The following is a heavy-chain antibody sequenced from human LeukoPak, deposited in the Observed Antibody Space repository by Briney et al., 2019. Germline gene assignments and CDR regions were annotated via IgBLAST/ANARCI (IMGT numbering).Heavy chain of an antibody. CDR3: AKDRDILTGEDYYYGMDV. J-gene: IGHJ6*04. CDR1: GFTFSTYV. V-gene: IGHV3-64*04. D-gene: IGHD3-9*01. CDR2: ISSNGDNT. Sequence: GGSLRLSCSVSGFTFSTYVMHWVRQAPGKGLEYVSAISSNGDNTYYADSVKGRFTISRDNSKNTLYLQMNNLRDEDTAVYYCAKDRDILTGEDYYYGMDVWGKGTTVTVSS.